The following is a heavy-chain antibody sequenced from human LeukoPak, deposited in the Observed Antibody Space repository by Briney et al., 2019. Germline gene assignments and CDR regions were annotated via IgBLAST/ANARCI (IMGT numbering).Heavy chain of an antibody. CDR1: GYTFTSYY. V-gene: IGHV1-46*01. CDR3: ARQPSTVTTIYYYMDV. J-gene: IGHJ6*03. D-gene: IGHD4-17*01. Sequence: ASVKVSCKASGYTFTSYYMHWVRQAPGQGLEWMGIINPSGGSTSYAQKFQGRVTMTRDTSTSTVYMELSSLRSEDTAVYYCARQPSTVTTIYYYMDVWGKGTTVTVSS. CDR2: INPSGGST.